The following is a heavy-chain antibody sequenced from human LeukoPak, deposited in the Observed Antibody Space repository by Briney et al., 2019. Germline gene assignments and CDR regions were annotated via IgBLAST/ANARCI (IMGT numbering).Heavy chain of an antibody. CDR2: IHPRSGET. D-gene: IGHD3-10*01. CDR1: GFTFTAFD. J-gene: IGHJ4*02. V-gene: IGHV1-2*02. CDR3: ARDGEYGTGSYYRGCFDY. Sequence: ASVKLSCKASGFTFTAFDIHWVRQAPGQGLEWMGWIHPRSGETNYAYKFRGRVTMTRDTSISTTYMDLGSLGSDDTAVYYCARDGEYGTGSYYRGCFDYWGQGTLVTVSS.